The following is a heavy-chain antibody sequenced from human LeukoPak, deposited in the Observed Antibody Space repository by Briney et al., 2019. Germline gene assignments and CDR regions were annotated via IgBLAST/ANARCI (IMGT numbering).Heavy chain of an antibody. V-gene: IGHV3-74*03. J-gene: IGHJ4*02. CDR1: GFTFSGHW. D-gene: IGHD2-15*01. CDR3: ARRTQYLAFDY. CDR2: INEHGTDS. Sequence: GGSLRLSCTASGFTFSGHWIHWVRQAPGMGLVWVSRINEHGTDSMYAESVKGRFTISRDNAKNSLYLQMSSLRADDTGIYYCARRTQYLAFDYWGLGTLVTVSS.